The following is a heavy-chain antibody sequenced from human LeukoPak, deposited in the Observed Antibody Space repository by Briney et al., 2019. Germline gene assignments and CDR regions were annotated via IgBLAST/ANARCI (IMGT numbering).Heavy chain of an antibody. D-gene: IGHD3-9*01. Sequence: SETLSLTCAVYGGSFSGYYWSWIRQPPGKGLEWIGEINHSGSTNYNPSLKSRVTISVDTSKNQFSLKLSSVTAADTAVYYCARRYRKLRYFDWLYDYWGQGTLVTVSS. V-gene: IGHV4-34*01. J-gene: IGHJ4*02. CDR2: INHSGST. CDR1: GGSFSGYY. CDR3: ARRYRKLRYFDWLYDY.